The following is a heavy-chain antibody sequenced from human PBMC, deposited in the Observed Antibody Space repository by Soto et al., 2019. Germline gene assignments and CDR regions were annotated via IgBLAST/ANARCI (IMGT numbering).Heavy chain of an antibody. V-gene: IGHV1-69*01. CDR2: IIPIFGTA. J-gene: IGHJ6*02. Sequence: QVQLVQSGAEVKQPGSSVKVSCKASGGTFSSYAISWVRQAPGQGLEWMGGIIPIFGTANYGQKFQGRVTITADESTSTAYRELSSLRSEDTAVYYCARPAARGGNHYYYYYGMDVWGQGTTVTVS. D-gene: IGHD6-6*01. CDR1: GGTFSSYA. CDR3: ARPAARGGNHYYYYYGMDV.